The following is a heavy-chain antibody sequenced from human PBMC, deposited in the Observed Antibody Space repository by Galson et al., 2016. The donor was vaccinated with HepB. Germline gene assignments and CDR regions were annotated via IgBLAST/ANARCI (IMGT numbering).Heavy chain of an antibody. Sequence: SLRLSCAASGFTFSSYWMSWVRQAPGKGLEWVANIKQDGSEKYYVDSVKGRFTISRDNSKNTLFLQMHSLRAEDTAVYYCAKDEGWAATGRYYFDYWGQGTLVTVSS. CDR1: GFTFSSYW. CDR2: IKQDGSEK. V-gene: IGHV3-7*03. CDR3: AKDEGWAATGRYYFDY. J-gene: IGHJ4*02. D-gene: IGHD6-13*01.